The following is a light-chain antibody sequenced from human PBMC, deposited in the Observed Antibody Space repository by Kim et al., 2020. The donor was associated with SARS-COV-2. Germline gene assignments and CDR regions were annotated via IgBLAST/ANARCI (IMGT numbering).Light chain of an antibody. CDR2: YDS. J-gene: IGLJ3*02. V-gene: IGLV3-21*04. CDR3: QVWDSSSDHRV. CDR1: NIRSKR. Sequence: APGKTARITCGGNNIRSKRVHWSQHKPGQAPVLVIYYDSDRPSGIPERFAGSNSGNTATLTISRVEAGDEADYYCQVWDSSSDHRVFGGGTQLTVL.